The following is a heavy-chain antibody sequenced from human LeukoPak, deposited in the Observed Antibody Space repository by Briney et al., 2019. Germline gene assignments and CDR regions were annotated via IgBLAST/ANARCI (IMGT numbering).Heavy chain of an antibody. CDR2: IWYDGRNK. V-gene: IGHV3-33*01. Sequence: PGGSLRLSCAASGFTFSSYGMHWVRQAPGKGLEWVAVIWYDGRNKYYADSVKGRFTISRDNSKNALYLQMNSLRAEDTAVYYCVRDPFLPANRYVVHGLYYYYGMDVWGQGTTVTVSS. J-gene: IGHJ6*02. CDR1: GFTFSSYG. D-gene: IGHD2-2*01. CDR3: VRDPFLPANRYVVHGLYYYYGMDV.